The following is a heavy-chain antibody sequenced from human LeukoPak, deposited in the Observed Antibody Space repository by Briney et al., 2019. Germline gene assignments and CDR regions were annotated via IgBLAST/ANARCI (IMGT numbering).Heavy chain of an antibody. D-gene: IGHD3-22*01. CDR1: GGSISSGSYY. V-gene: IGHV4-61*02. CDR3: ARGREDYYDSSGFDY. CDR2: TYTSGST. J-gene: IGHJ4*02. Sequence: PLETLSLTCTVSGGSISSGSYYWSWIRQPAGKGLEWIGRTYTSGSTNYNPSLKSRVTISVDTSKNQFSLKLSSVTAADTAVYYCARGREDYYDSSGFDYWGQGTLVTVSS.